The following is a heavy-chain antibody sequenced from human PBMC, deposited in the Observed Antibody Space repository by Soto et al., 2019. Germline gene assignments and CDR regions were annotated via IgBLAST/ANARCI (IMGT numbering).Heavy chain of an antibody. D-gene: IGHD3-16*01. J-gene: IGHJ4*02. CDR1: GFTFSSHG. Sequence: QVQLVESGGGVVQPGRSLRVSCAASGFTFSSHGMHWVRQAPGKGLEWVAVIWYDGSNKYYGESVKGRFIISRDNSKNTVDLQMNSLRAEDTAIYYCARWGPDKVLDYWRQGTLVSVSS. CDR3: ARWGPDKVLDY. V-gene: IGHV3-33*01. CDR2: IWYDGSNK.